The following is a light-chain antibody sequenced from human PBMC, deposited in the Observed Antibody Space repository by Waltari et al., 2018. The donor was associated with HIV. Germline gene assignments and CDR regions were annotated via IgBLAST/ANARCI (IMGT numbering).Light chain of an antibody. V-gene: IGKV1-12*01. CDR1: QPVGSS. J-gene: IGKJ4*01. Sequence: DVRMIQSPSFVSASVGDSVTIICRASQPVGSSLAWYQHKPGRAPSLLVYRAAALHTGVPARFIGNGSGIDFTLSIANLQAEEFATYYCQQAKNFPHTFGGGTRVQ. CDR2: RAA. CDR3: QQAKNFPHT.